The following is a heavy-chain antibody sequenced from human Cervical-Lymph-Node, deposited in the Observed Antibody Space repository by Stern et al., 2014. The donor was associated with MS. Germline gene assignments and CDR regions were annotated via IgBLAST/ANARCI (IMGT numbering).Heavy chain of an antibody. CDR3: ARCYQPLYYYYGMDV. J-gene: IGHJ6*02. V-gene: IGHV3-9*01. CDR1: GFTFDDYA. D-gene: IGHD1-14*01. Sequence: EVQLVESGGGLVKPGRSLRISCAASGFTFDDYAMNWVRQAPGKGLEWDAGISWNSGSIGYAVSVKGRFTISRDNAKNSLYLQMNSLRAEDTALYYCARCYQPLYYYYGMDVWGQGTTVTVSS. CDR2: ISWNSGSI.